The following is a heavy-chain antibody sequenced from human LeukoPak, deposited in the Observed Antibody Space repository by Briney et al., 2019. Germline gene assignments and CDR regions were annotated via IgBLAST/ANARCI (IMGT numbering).Heavy chain of an antibody. CDR1: GYTFTHYG. CDR2: ISAYNGYT. D-gene: IGHD1-26*01. Sequence: GASVKVSCKTSGYTFTHYGFSWVRRAPGQGFEWMGWISAYNGYTDYAQKFQGRFTMTTDSSTNTGHMELASLEPDDTAIYYCARVGASTPENDHWGQGTLVTVSS. V-gene: IGHV1-18*01. CDR3: ARVGASTPENDH. J-gene: IGHJ5*02.